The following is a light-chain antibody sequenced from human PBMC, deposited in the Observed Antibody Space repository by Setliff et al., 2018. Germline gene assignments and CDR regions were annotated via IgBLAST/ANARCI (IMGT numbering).Light chain of an antibody. Sequence: LTQPASVSVSYGESITISCTGTRSDVGAYKYVSWYQQHPGKAPRLIIYEVSDRPSGISHRFSGSKSGNGASLTISGLQAEDEADYYCSSYTSRSTLVFGTGTKVTVL. CDR1: RSDVGAYKY. J-gene: IGLJ1*01. V-gene: IGLV2-14*01. CDR2: EVS. CDR3: SSYTSRSTLV.